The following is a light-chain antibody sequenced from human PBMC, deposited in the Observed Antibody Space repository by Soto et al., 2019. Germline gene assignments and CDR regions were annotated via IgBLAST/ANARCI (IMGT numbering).Light chain of an antibody. J-gene: IGLJ3*02. Sequence: QSALTQPRSVSGSPGQSVSISCAGTSSDFGGYKYVSWYQQHPGKAPKLMIFDVSERPSGVPDRFSGSKSGSTASLTISGLRAEDEADYFCCSYVGGWVFGGGTKLTVL. V-gene: IGLV2-11*01. CDR1: SSDFGGYKY. CDR3: CSYVGGWV. CDR2: DVS.